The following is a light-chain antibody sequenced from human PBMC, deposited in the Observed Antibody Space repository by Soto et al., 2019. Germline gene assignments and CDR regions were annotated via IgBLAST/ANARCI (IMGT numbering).Light chain of an antibody. CDR1: QSVSSY. CDR3: QHYRSSPLT. V-gene: IGKV3-20*01. J-gene: IGKJ4*01. CDR2: GAS. Sequence: EIVLTKSPATLSLSAGERATLSCRASQSVSSYLAWYQQKPGQAPRLLIYGASSRATGIPDRFSGGGSGTDFTLTISSLEPEDVAVYYCQHYRSSPLTFGGGTKVDIK.